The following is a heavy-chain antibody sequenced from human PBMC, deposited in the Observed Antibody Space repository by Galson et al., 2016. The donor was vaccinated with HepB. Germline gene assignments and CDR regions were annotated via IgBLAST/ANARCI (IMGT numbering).Heavy chain of an antibody. V-gene: IGHV5-51*01. CDR3: ARRGSNNGLDY. CDR2: IFPDASDT. D-gene: IGHD2-8*01. Sequence: QSGAEVKEPGESLRISCETSGYDFASLWIAWVRQKPGKGLEGMGMIFPDASDTTYNPPFQGLAIISADKSINTTFLQWSSLKASDTAMYYCARRGSNNGLDYWGQGTPVSVS. J-gene: IGHJ4*01. CDR1: GYDFASLW.